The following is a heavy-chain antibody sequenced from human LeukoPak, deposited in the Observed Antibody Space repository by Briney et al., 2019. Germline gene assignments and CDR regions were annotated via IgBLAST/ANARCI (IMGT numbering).Heavy chain of an antibody. V-gene: IGHV3-23*01. CDR2: IDSGGGT. CDR3: AKDHDILTGYPYYFDY. Sequence: GGSLSLSCAASGFTFSNYAMNWVRQAPGKGLEWVSAIDSGGGTYYADSVKGRFTISRDNSKNTLYLQLNSLRAEDTAVYYCAKDHDILTGYPYYFDYWGQGTLVTASS. J-gene: IGHJ4*02. D-gene: IGHD3-9*01. CDR1: GFTFSNYA.